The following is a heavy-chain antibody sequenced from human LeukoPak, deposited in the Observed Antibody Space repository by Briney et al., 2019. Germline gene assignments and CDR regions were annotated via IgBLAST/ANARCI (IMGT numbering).Heavy chain of an antibody. V-gene: IGHV3-23*01. Sequence: PGGSLRLSCAASGFTFSSYSMIWVRQAPGKGLEGVSAISGSSGSTYYADSVTGRLATSRDNSKNTLYLQMNSLRAEDTAVYYCAKDLDCSSTNCYPDYWGPGTLVTVSS. CDR1: GFTFSSYS. J-gene: IGHJ4*02. D-gene: IGHD2-2*01. CDR2: ISGSSGST. CDR3: AKDLDCSSTNCYPDY.